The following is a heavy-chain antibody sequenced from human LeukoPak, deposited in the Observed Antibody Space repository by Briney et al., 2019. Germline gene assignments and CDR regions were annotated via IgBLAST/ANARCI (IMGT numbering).Heavy chain of an antibody. Sequence: SETLSLTCTVSGGSINSYYWSWIRQPPGKGPECIGYIHYTGSTNYNPSLKSRVTMSVDTSKNQFSLKLSSVTAADTAVYYCARDRGTWNDDGFDYWGQGTLVTVSS. V-gene: IGHV4-59*12. CDR2: IHYTGST. J-gene: IGHJ4*02. D-gene: IGHD1-1*01. CDR1: GGSINSYY. CDR3: ARDRGTWNDDGFDY.